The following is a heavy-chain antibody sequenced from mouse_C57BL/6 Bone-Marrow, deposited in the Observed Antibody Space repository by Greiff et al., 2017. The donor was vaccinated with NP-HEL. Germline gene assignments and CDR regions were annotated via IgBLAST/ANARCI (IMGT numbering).Heavy chain of an antibody. D-gene: IGHD1-1*01. J-gene: IGHJ1*03. CDR3: ARHYYGSPYFDV. CDR2: ISGGGGNT. CDR1: GFTFSSYT. V-gene: IGHV5-9*01. Sequence: EVHLVESGGGLVKPGGSLKLSCAASGFTFSSYTMSWVRQTPEKRLEWVATISGGGGNTYYPDSVKGRFTIARDNAKTTLYLQMSSLRSEDTALYYCARHYYGSPYFDVWGTGTTVTVSS.